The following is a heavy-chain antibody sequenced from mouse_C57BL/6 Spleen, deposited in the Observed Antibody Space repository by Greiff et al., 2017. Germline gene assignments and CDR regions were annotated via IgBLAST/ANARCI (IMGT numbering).Heavy chain of an antibody. D-gene: IGHD1-1*01. CDR2: IYPGSGST. CDR1: GYTFTSYW. J-gene: IGHJ4*01. Sequence: QVQLKQPGAELVKPGASVKMSCKASGYTFTSYWITWVKQRPGQGLEWIGDIYPGSGSTNYNEKFKSKATLTVDTSSSTAYMQLSSLTSEDSAVYYCARGGTTVVADYAMDYWGQGTSVTVSS. V-gene: IGHV1-55*01. CDR3: ARGGTTVVADYAMDY.